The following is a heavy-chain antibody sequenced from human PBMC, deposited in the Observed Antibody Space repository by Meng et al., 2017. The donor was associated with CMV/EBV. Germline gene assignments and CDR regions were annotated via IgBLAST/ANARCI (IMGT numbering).Heavy chain of an antibody. CDR2: IRSKANSYAT. CDR3: TRHQFAYCGGDCSGDDAFDI. CDR1: GFTFSGSA. J-gene: IGHJ3*02. Sequence: GESLKISCAASGFTFSGSAMHRVRQASGKGLEWVGRIRSKANSYATAYAASVKGRFTISRDDSKNTAYLQMNSLKTEDTAVYYCTRHQFAYCGGDCSGDDAFDIWGQGTMVTVSS. D-gene: IGHD2-21*01. V-gene: IGHV3-73*01.